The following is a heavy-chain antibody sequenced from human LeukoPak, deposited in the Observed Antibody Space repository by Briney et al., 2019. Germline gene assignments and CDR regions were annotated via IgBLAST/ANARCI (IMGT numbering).Heavy chain of an antibody. J-gene: IGHJ5*02. V-gene: IGHV3-11*04. Sequence: GGSLRLSCAASGFTFSDYYMSWIRQAPGRGLEWVSYISNSGTTRYYADSVKGRVTISGDNAKNSLYLQMNSLRAEDTAVYYCARDQTGITVAATGWFDPWGQGTLVTVSS. CDR3: ARDQTGITVAATGWFDP. D-gene: IGHD6-19*01. CDR2: ISNSGTTR. CDR1: GFTFSDYY.